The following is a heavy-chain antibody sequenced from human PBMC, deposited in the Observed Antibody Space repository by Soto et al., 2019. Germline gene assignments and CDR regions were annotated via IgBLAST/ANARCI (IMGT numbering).Heavy chain of an antibody. CDR3: ARGGSRWYSDY. V-gene: IGHV1-18*01. CDR2: ISGYNGNT. D-gene: IGHD6-13*01. CDR1: GYTFTSYG. J-gene: IGHJ4*02. Sequence: QVQLVQSGAEVKKPGASVKVSCKASGYTFTSYGISWVRQAPGQGLQWMGWISGYNGNTNYAQKLQGRVTMTTDTSTNTVYMERRSLTSDDTGVCYCARGGSRWYSDYWGQGTLVTVSS.